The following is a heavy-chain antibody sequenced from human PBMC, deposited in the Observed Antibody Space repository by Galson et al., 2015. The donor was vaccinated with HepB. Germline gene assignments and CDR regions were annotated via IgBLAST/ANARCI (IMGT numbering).Heavy chain of an antibody. CDR3: ARKGWTGAGTGGYY. Sequence: SETLSLTCAVSGGSISSNNWWSWVRQPPGKGLEWIGEIHHSGITNYNPSLKSRVTISVDKSKNHFSLNLTSVTATDTAIYYCARKGWTGAGTGGYYWGQGTLVPVSS. D-gene: IGHD6-19*01. CDR1: GGSISSNNW. J-gene: IGHJ4*02. V-gene: IGHV4-4*02. CDR2: IHHSGIT.